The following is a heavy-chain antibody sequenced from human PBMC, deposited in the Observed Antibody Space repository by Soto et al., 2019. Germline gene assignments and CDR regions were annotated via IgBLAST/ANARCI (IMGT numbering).Heavy chain of an antibody. V-gene: IGHV3-21*01. CDR3: ARDRSGSYFFDY. Sequence: GGSLRRSCAASGFTFSSYIMNWVRQAPGKGLEWVSSISSSSSYIYYADSVKGRFTISRDNAKNSLYLQMNSLRAEDTAVYYCARDRSGSYFFDYWGQGTLVTVSS. D-gene: IGHD1-26*01. CDR1: GFTFSSYI. CDR2: ISSSSSYI. J-gene: IGHJ4*02.